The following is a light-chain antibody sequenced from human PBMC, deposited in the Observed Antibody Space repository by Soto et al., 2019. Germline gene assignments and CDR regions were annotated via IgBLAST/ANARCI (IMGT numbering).Light chain of an antibody. CDR1: SSNIGNDY. CDR2: DND. CDR3: ATWDSGLRAVV. Sequence: QSALTQPPSVSAAPGQKVTISCSGSSSNIGNDYVSWYQQLPGTAPKLLIYDNDRRPSGIPDRFSGSKSGTSATLGITGLQTGDEADYYCATWDSGLRAVVFGGGTKLTVL. J-gene: IGLJ2*01. V-gene: IGLV1-51*01.